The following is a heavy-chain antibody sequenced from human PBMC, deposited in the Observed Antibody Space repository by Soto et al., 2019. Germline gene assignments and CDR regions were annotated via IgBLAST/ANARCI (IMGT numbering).Heavy chain of an antibody. V-gene: IGHV1-8*01. CDR3: ARGGGYCSGGSCYRPDFDY. CDR1: GYTFTSYD. D-gene: IGHD2-15*01. J-gene: IGHJ4*02. Sequence: ASLKVSCKASGYTFTSYDINWVRQATGQGLEWMGWMNPNSGNTGYAQKFQGRVTMTRNTSISTAYMELSSLRSEDTAVYYCARGGGYCSGGSCYRPDFDYWGQGTLVTVSS. CDR2: MNPNSGNT.